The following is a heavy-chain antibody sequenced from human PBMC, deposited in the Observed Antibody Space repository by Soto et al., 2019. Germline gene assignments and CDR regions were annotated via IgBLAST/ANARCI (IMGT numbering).Heavy chain of an antibody. J-gene: IGHJ2*01. CDR2: IYWDDDK. CDR1: GFSLSTSGVG. D-gene: IGHD4-4*01. V-gene: IGHV2-5*02. Sequence: QITVKESGPKLVKPSQTLTLTCAFSGFSLSTSGVGVGWVRQPPGKAPEWLALIYWDDDKRYRPSLKSRLSITKAPSEAPVVLTMTNMDPVDTATYYWVHQHLNTNNYYVALWGRSPLVTVSS. CDR3: VHQHLNTNNYYVAL.